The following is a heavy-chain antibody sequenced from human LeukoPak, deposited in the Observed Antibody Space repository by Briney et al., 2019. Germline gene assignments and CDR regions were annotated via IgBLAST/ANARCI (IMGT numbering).Heavy chain of an antibody. CDR2: IYHSGST. CDR3: ARTYGSGSYPKRYFDY. D-gene: IGHD3-10*01. CDR1: GYSISSGYY. Sequence: SETLSLTCAVSGYSISSGYYWGWIRQPPGKGLEWIGSIYHSGSTYYNPSLKSRATISVDTSKNQFSLKLSSVTAADTAVYYCARTYGSGSYPKRYFDYWGQGTLVTVSS. V-gene: IGHV4-38-2*01. J-gene: IGHJ4*02.